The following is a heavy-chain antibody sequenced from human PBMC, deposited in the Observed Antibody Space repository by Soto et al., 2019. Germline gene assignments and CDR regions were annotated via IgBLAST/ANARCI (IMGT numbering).Heavy chain of an antibody. CDR1: GGTFSSYA. J-gene: IGHJ6*02. V-gene: IGHV1-69*13. CDR3: ARHSLLYYYGSGSYYNATSIIYYYYGMDV. D-gene: IGHD3-10*01. CDR2: IIPIFGTA. Sequence: GASVKVSCKASGGTFSSYAISWVRQAPGQGLEWMGGIIPIFGTANYAQKFQGRVTITADESTSTAYMELSSLRSEDTAVYYCARHSLLYYYGSGSYYNATSIIYYYYGMDVWGQGTTVTVSS.